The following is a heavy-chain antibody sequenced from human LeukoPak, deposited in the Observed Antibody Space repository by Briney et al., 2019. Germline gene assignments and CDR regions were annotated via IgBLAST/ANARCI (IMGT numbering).Heavy chain of an antibody. CDR1: GGSISESSYY. V-gene: IGHV4-39*01. Sequence: KPSETLSLTCTVSGGSISESSYYWGWIRQPPGKGLEWIGGIYYSGSTYYNPSLKSRVTISVDTSRNQFFLNLSAVTASDTDVYFCARHFSGGSYYDTRVQGTLLTVSS. CDR3: ARHFSGGSYYDT. CDR2: IYYSGST. D-gene: IGHD2-15*01. J-gene: IGHJ4*02.